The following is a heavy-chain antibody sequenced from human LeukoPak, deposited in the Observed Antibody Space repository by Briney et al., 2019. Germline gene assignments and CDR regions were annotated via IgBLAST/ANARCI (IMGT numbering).Heavy chain of an antibody. CDR2: INPSGGST. D-gene: IGHD4-17*01. V-gene: IGHV1-46*01. Sequence: ASVKVSCKASGYTFTSYYMHWVRQAPGQGLEWMGIINPSGGSTSYAQKFQGRVTMTRDMSTSTVYMELSSLRSEDTAVYYCAREVTTVTTLGYSDYWGQGTLVTVSS. J-gene: IGHJ4*02. CDR3: AREVTTVTTLGYSDY. CDR1: GYTFTSYY.